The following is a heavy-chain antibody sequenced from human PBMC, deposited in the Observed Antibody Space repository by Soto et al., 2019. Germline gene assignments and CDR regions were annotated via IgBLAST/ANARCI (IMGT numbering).Heavy chain of an antibody. CDR1: GFTFSSYG. CDR3: ARGSGDNWNYLLYFDY. CDR2: IWYDGSNK. Sequence: QVQLVESGGGVVQPGRSLRLSCAASGFTFSSYGMHWVRQAPGKGLEWVAVIWYDGSNKYYADSVKGRFTISRDNSKNTLYLQMNSLRAEDTAVYYCARGSGDNWNYLLYFDYWGHGTLVTVSS. V-gene: IGHV3-33*01. J-gene: IGHJ4*01. D-gene: IGHD1-7*01.